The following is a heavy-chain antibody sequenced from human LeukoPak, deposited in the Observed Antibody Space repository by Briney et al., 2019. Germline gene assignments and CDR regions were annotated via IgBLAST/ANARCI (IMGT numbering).Heavy chain of an antibody. Sequence: GASVKVSCKASGNTFTRYYMHWVRQAPGQGLEWIGYMNPNSGNTVYAQKFQGRVTITTDTSITTAYMELSNLRSEDTAVYYCVREGLDYWGQGTLVTVSS. V-gene: IGHV1-8*03. CDR2: MNPNSGNT. J-gene: IGHJ4*02. CDR1: GNTFTRYY. CDR3: VREGLDY.